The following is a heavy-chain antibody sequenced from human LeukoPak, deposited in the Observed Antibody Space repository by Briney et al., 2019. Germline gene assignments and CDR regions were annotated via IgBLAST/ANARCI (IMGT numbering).Heavy chain of an antibody. D-gene: IGHD2-2*01. J-gene: IGHJ4*02. Sequence: ASVKVSCKASGCTLTSYDINRVRQAAGQGLEWMGWMNPSNGNTGYAQKFQGRVAMTRDTSISTAYMELSSLKSDDTAVYFCARGHWSGSTCYPFDYWGQGTLVTVSS. CDR3: ARGHWSGSTCYPFDY. V-gene: IGHV1-8*01. CDR1: GCTLTSYD. CDR2: MNPSNGNT.